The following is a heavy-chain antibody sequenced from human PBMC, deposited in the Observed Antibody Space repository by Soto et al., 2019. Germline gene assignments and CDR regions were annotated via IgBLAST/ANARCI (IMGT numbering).Heavy chain of an antibody. V-gene: IGHV3-48*03. D-gene: IGHD6-19*01. Sequence: HPGGSLRLSCAASGFTFSSYEMNWVRQAPGKGLEWVSYISSSGSTIYYADSVKGRFTISRDNAKNSLYLQMNSLRAEDTAVYYCARGSPRVAGKGVFFYYYGMDVWGQGTTVTVSS. J-gene: IGHJ6*02. CDR1: GFTFSSYE. CDR3: ARGSPRVAGKGVFFYYYGMDV. CDR2: ISSSGSTI.